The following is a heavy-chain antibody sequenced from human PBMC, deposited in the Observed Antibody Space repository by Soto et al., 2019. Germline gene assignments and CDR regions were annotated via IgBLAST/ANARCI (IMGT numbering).Heavy chain of an antibody. Sequence: EVKLLESGGGLVQPGGSLRLSCAASGFMLSTYSMSWVRQAPGKGLEWVSHITGSGGGTYYADSVKGRFTISRDTSSNTLYLQMNSLRAEDTALYYCAKCLQIHWNYDAYHIWGQGTMVTVSS. V-gene: IGHV3-23*01. J-gene: IGHJ3*02. CDR1: GFMLSTYS. CDR3: AKCLQIHWNYDAYHI. D-gene: IGHD1-7*01. CDR2: ITGSGGGT.